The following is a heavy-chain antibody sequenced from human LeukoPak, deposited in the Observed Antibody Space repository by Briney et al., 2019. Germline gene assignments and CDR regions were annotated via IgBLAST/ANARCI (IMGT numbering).Heavy chain of an antibody. V-gene: IGHV3-23*01. D-gene: IGHD2-2*01. CDR2: ISGSGGST. Sequence: GGALRLSCAASGFTFSSFAMSWVRQAPGKGLEWVSAISGSGGSTYYADSVKGRFTISRDNSKNTLYLQMNSLRAEDTAVYYCAKLVVVPAAMHYWGQGTLVTVSS. CDR1: GFTFSSFA. CDR3: AKLVVVPAAMHY. J-gene: IGHJ4*02.